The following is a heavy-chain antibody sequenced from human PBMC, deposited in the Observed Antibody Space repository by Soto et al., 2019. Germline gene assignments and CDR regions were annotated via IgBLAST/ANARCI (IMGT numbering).Heavy chain of an antibody. Sequence: SETLSLTCTVSGGSISTGGYYWTWIRQHPGKGLEWIGYIYYSGSTHYNPSLKSRVTISVDTSKNHFSLNLTSVTAADTAVYYCARDGAAPGFYYGMDVWGQGTTVTVSS. V-gene: IGHV4-31*03. J-gene: IGHJ6*02. CDR2: IYYSGST. CDR1: GGSISTGGYY. CDR3: ARDGAAPGFYYGMDV. D-gene: IGHD3-16*01.